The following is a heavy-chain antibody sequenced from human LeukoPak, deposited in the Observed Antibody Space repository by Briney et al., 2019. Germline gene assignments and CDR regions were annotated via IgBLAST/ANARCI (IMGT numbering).Heavy chain of an antibody. V-gene: IGHV4-4*01. Sequence: PSGTLSLTCTVSGDSINSLDLWSWVRQPPGKGLEWIGEMYLSGTTHSNPSVKSRVTISIDKSKNQFFLNLSSVTAAATAVYCCAGLVGRYSSGLYYYYFDYWGQGTLVTVSS. CDR3: AGLVGRYSSGLYYYYFDY. J-gene: IGHJ4*02. CDR1: GDSINSLDL. D-gene: IGHD3-22*01. CDR2: MYLSGTT.